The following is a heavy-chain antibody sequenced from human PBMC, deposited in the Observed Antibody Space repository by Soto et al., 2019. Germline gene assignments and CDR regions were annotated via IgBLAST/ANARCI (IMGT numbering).Heavy chain of an antibody. V-gene: IGHV3-23*01. CDR1: GFTFSSYA. Sequence: EVQLLESGGGLVQPGGSLRVSCAASGFTFSSYAMSWLRQTPGKGLEWVSALGNTGDGTYYADSVKGRFTISRDNSRNTLYLQMNSLRAEDTAIYYCAKPYYYGSGSYGGFDYWGQGTLVTVSS. CDR3: AKPYYYGSGSYGGFDY. CDR2: LGNTGDGT. D-gene: IGHD3-10*01. J-gene: IGHJ4*02.